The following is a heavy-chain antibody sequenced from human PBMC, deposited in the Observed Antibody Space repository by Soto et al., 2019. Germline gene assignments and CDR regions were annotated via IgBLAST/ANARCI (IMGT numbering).Heavy chain of an antibody. CDR3: AKDSSLGLGTFDY. D-gene: IGHD6-19*01. J-gene: IGHJ4*02. CDR1: GFTFSSYG. Sequence: PGGSLRLSCAASGFTFSSYGMHWVRQAPGKGLEWVAVISYDGSNKYYADSVKGRFTISRDNSKNTLYLQMNSLRAEDTAVYYCAKDSSLGLGTFDYWGQGTLVNVS. CDR2: ISYDGSNK. V-gene: IGHV3-30*18.